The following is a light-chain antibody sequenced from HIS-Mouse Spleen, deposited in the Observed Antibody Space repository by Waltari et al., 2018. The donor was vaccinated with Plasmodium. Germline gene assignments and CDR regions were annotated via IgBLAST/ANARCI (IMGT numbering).Light chain of an antibody. V-gene: IGLV3-21*03. J-gene: IGLJ2*01. CDR2: DDS. CDR3: QVWDSSSDHVV. CDR1: NIGSKS. Sequence: SYVLTQPPSVSVAPGKTARITCGGNNIGSKSVHWYQQKPGQAPVLVVYDDSDRPSGIPGRFAGANSGNTATLTSSRVEAGDEAGYYCQVWDSSSDHVVFGGGTKLTVL.